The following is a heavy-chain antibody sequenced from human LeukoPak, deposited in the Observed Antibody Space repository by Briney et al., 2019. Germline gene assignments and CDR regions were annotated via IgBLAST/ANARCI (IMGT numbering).Heavy chain of an antibody. J-gene: IGHJ5*02. CDR1: GYTFTGYY. CDR2: INPNSGGT. V-gene: IGHV1-2*02. CDR3: ARGFKGSTSCYSCNWFDP. Sequence: GASVKVSCKASGYTFTGYYMHWVRQAPGQGLEWMGWINPNSGGTNYAQKFQGRVTMTRDTSISTAYMELSRLRSDDTAVYYCARGFKGSTSCYSCNWFDPWGQGTLVTVSS. D-gene: IGHD2-2*01.